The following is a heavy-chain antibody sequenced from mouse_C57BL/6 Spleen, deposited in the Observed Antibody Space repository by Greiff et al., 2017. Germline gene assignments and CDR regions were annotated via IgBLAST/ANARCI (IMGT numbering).Heavy chain of an antibody. CDR2: ISSGGDYI. D-gene: IGHD1-1*01. V-gene: IGHV5-9-1*02. J-gene: IGHJ4*01. CDR1: GFTFSSYA. CDR3: TRVPVYCGSSLYAMDY. Sequence: EVMLVESGEGLVKPGGSLKLSCAASGFTFSSYAMSWVRQTPEKRLEWVAYISSGGDYIYYADTVKGRFTISRDNARNTLYLQMRSLKSEDTAMYYCTRVPVYCGSSLYAMDYWGQGTSVTVSS.